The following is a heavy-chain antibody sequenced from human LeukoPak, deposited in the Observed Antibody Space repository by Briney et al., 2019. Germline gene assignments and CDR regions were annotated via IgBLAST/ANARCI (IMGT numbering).Heavy chain of an antibody. CDR2: MKKDGSEK. D-gene: IGHD5-18*01. CDR1: GFTFSSYW. Sequence: GGYLRLSCAASGFTFSSYWMSWVRQAPGKGLEWVANMKKDGSEKYYVDSVKGRFTISRDNAKTSLYLQMNSLRAEDTAVYYCSRDLSGVAGYTYGRGIDYWGQGTLVTVSS. CDR3: SRDLSGVAGYTYGRGIDY. J-gene: IGHJ4*02. V-gene: IGHV3-7*01.